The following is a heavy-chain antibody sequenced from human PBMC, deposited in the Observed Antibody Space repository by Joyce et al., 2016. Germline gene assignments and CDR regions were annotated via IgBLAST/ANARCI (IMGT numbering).Heavy chain of an antibody. D-gene: IGHD6-6*01. CDR3: AKHSSSSYYSGMDV. Sequence: EVQVLESGGGLIQPGGSLRLSCAASGFTFSSYAMSWVRQAPGKGLEWVAGTSASGGITYYADSVKGRFTISRDNSKNTLYLQMNSLRAEDTAVYYCAKHSSSSYYSGMDVWGQGTTVTVSS. J-gene: IGHJ6*02. CDR1: GFTFSSYA. CDR2: TSASGGIT. V-gene: IGHV3-23*01.